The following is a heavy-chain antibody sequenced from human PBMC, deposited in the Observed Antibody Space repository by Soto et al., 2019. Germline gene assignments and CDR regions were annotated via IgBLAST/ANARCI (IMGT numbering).Heavy chain of an antibody. CDR3: GKVAVKYSSSIDY. V-gene: IGHV3-30*18. Sequence: QVQLVESGGGVVQPGRSLRLSCAASGFTFSGSGMHWVRQAPGKGLEWVALVSYDGRSQYYADSVKGRFTISRDNSKNTVHLQMNSLRAEDTAVYYCGKVAVKYSSSIDYWGQGTLVTVSS. CDR2: VSYDGRSQ. J-gene: IGHJ4*02. CDR1: GFTFSGSG. D-gene: IGHD6-6*01.